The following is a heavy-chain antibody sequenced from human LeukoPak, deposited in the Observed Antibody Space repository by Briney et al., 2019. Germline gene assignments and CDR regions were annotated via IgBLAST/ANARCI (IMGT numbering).Heavy chain of an antibody. CDR1: GYTFTSYY. D-gene: IGHD5-12*01. CDR3: ARTAPDPIVATPFDY. Sequence: ASVKVSCKSSGYTFTSYYMHWVRQAPGQGLEWMGISNPSGGSTSYAQKFQGRVTMTRDMSTSTVYMELRSLRSEATAVYYCARTAPDPIVATPFDYWGQGPLVTVSS. V-gene: IGHV1-46*01. J-gene: IGHJ4*02. CDR2: SNPSGGST.